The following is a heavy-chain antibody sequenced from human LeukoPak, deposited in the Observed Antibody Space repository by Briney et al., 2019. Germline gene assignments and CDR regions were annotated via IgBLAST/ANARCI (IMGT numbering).Heavy chain of an antibody. J-gene: IGHJ6*04. D-gene: IGHD4-17*01. CDR1: GGTFSSYA. Sequence: SVKVSCKASGGTFSSYAISWVRQAPGQGLEWMGGIIPIFGTANYAQKFQGRVTITAGKSTSTAYMELSSLRSEDTAVYYCASVGDYGDYDYYYYGMDAWGKGTTVTVSS. CDR2: IIPIFGTA. CDR3: ASVGDYGDYDYYYYGMDA. V-gene: IGHV1-69*06.